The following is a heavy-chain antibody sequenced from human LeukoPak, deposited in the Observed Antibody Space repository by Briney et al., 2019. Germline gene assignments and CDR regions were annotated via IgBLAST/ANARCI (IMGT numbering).Heavy chain of an antibody. D-gene: IGHD3-9*01. CDR1: GFSLSTSGMC. CDR2: IDWDDDK. Sequence: SGPTLVNPTQTLTLTCTFPGFSLSTSGMCVSWIRQPPGKALEWLALIDWDDDKYYSTSLKTRLIISKDTSKDQVVLTMTNMDPVDTATYYCARQYYDILTGDYYFDYWGQGTLVTVSS. V-gene: IGHV2-70*01. CDR3: ARQYYDILTGDYYFDY. J-gene: IGHJ4*02.